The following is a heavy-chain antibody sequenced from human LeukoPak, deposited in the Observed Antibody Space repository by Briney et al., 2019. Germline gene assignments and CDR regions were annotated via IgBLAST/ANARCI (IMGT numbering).Heavy chain of an antibody. J-gene: IGHJ4*02. V-gene: IGHV3-23*01. CDR1: GFSFSSYA. Sequence: GGSLRLSCAASGFSFSSYAMSWVRQAPGKGLEWVSSVSSSGANTYYADSVKGRFTISRDNSKNTLYLQMGSLGAEDTAVYYCAKRDRPCSGDCSAPYYFDYWGQGTLVTVSS. D-gene: IGHD2-21*02. CDR2: VSSSGANT. CDR3: AKRDRPCSGDCSAPYYFDY.